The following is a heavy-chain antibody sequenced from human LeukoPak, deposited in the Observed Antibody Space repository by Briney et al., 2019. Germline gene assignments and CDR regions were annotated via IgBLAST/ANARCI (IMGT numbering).Heavy chain of an antibody. D-gene: IGHD5-12*01. Sequence: PGGSLRLSCAASGFTFSNYWMSWVRQAPGKGLEWVANIKQDGSEKYYLDSVEGRFTISRDNAKNSLYLQMNSLRAEDTAVYYCARDRSSGYDDIWGQGTMVTVPS. CDR2: IKQDGSEK. J-gene: IGHJ3*02. CDR1: GFTFSNYW. CDR3: ARDRSSGYDDI. V-gene: IGHV3-7*01.